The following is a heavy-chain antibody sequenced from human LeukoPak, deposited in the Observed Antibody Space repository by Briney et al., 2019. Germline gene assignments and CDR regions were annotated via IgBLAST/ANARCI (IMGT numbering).Heavy chain of an antibody. J-gene: IGHJ5*02. CDR2: IYYSGTT. D-gene: IGHD6-13*01. V-gene: IGHV4-39*07. CDR3: ARVPTSSSWYGNWFDP. CDR1: GGSISSSSYY. Sequence: SETLSLTCTVSGGSISSSSYYWGWIRQPPGKGLEWIGSIYYSGTTYYNPSLKSRVTISVDTSKNQFSLKLSSVTAADTAVYYCARVPTSSSWYGNWFDPWGQGTLVTVSS.